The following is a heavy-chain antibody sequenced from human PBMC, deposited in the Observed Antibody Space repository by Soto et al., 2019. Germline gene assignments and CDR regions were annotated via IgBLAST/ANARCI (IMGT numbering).Heavy chain of an antibody. Sequence: QVQLVQXGAEVKKPGASVKVSCKASGYTFTSYDINWVRXXTGQGLEYLGWMNPNSGNTAYVQKFQGRVTMTWDTSITTAYMELSSLRSEDTAVYFCARGIKYGAYSRWFDPWGQGTLVTVSS. CDR2: MNPNSGNT. J-gene: IGHJ5*02. V-gene: IGHV1-8*01. CDR1: GYTFTSYD. D-gene: IGHD4-17*01. CDR3: ARGIKYGAYSRWFDP.